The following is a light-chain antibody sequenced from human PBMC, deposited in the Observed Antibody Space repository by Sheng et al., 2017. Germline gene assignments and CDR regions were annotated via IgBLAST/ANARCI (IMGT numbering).Light chain of an antibody. J-gene: IGKJ1*01. CDR2: DAH. Sequence: EIVMTQSPATLXVSPGEGATLSCRASQSVNGKLAWYQQKPGQAPRLLIYDAHTRAAGIPARFSGSGSGTEFTLTISSLQSEDFAVYYCQQYNNWPPWTFGQGTKVDLK. CDR1: QSVNGK. V-gene: IGKV3-15*01. CDR3: QQYNNWPPWT.